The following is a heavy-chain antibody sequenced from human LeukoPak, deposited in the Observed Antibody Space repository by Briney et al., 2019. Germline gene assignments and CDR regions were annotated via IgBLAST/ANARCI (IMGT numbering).Heavy chain of an antibody. J-gene: IGHJ4*02. V-gene: IGHV3-9*01. Sequence: GGSLRLSCAASGFTFDDYAMHWVRQAPGKGLEWVSGISWNSGSIGYADSVKGRFTISRDNAKNSLYLQMNSLRAEDTALYYCAKDIEWGSTMIGVAFYYWGQGTLVTVSS. CDR3: AKDIEWGSTMIGVAFYY. CDR2: ISWNSGSI. CDR1: GFTFDDYA. D-gene: IGHD3-22*01.